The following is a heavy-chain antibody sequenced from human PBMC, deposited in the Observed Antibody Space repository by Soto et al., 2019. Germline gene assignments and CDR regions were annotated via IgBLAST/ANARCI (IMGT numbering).Heavy chain of an antibody. CDR1: GFTFTNYA. D-gene: IGHD3-10*01. CDR2: ISGGDGDT. J-gene: IGHJ2*01. CDR3: AKDRFTSTVRKYWFFDL. Sequence: EVQLLESGGGLVQPGGSLRLSCAASGFTFTNYAMTWVRQAPGKGLEWVSSISGGDGDTSYADSVKGRFTISRDNSQNTIFLQMNSLRPDDTAVYYCAKDRFTSTVRKYWFFDLWGRGTLVTVSS. V-gene: IGHV3-23*01.